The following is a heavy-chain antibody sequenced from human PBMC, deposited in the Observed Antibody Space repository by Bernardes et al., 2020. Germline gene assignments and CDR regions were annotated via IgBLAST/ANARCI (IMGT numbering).Heavy chain of an antibody. V-gene: IGHV1-2*06. CDR3: ARDRTCGSYHDAFDI. J-gene: IGHJ3*02. CDR1: GYTFTDYF. D-gene: IGHD3-16*01. Sequence: AGVKVSCKASGYTFTDYFIHWVRQAPGQGLDWMGRINPNSGATNYAQKFQGRVTMSRDTSITTAYMEVSRLTSDDTAAYYCARDRTCGSYHDAFDIWGQGTVVTVYS. CDR2: INPNSGAT.